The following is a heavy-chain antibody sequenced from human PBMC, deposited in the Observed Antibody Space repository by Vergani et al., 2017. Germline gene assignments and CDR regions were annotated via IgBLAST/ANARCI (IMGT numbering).Heavy chain of an antibody. CDR1: GFTFDDYA. CDR3: AKDMEYQLLYGGYFDL. CDR2: ISWNSGSI. Sequence: VQLVESGGGVVQPGRSLRLSCAASGFTFDDYAMHWVRQAPGKGLEWVSGISWNSGSIGYADSVKGRFTISRDNAKNSLYLQMNSLRAEDTALYYCAKDMEYQLLYGGYFDLWGRGTLVTVSS. J-gene: IGHJ2*01. V-gene: IGHV3-9*01. D-gene: IGHD2-2*02.